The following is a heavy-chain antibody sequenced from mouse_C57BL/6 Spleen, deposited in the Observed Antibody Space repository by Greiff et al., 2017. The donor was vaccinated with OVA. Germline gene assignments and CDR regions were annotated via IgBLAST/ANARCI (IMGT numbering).Heavy chain of an antibody. D-gene: IGHD2-1*01. Sequence: EVKLMESGGGLVKPGGSLKLSCAASGFTFSDYGMHWVRQAPEKGLEWVAYISSGSSTIYYADTVKGRFTISRDNAKNTLFLQMTSLRSEDTAMYYCAKGNYGNYPYYYAMDYWGQGTSVTVSS. CDR2: ISSGSSTI. V-gene: IGHV5-17*01. J-gene: IGHJ4*01. CDR3: AKGNYGNYPYYYAMDY. CDR1: GFTFSDYG.